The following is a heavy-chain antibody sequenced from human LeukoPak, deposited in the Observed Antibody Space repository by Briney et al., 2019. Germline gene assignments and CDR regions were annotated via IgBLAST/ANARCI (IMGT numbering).Heavy chain of an antibody. D-gene: IGHD2-21*01. CDR1: GFTFSSYG. CDR2: IKQDGSEK. Sequence: PGGSLRLSCAASGFTFSSYGMHWVRQAPGKGLEWVANIKQDGSEKYYVDSVKGRFTISRDNAKNSLYLQMNSLRAEDAAVYFCAKAPVTSCRGAYCYPFDSWGQGTLVTVSS. CDR3: AKAPVTSCRGAYCYPFDS. V-gene: IGHV3-7*03. J-gene: IGHJ4*02.